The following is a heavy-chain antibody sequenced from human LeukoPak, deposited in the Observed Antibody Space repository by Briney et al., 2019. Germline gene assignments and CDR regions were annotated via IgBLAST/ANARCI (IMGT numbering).Heavy chain of an antibody. CDR3: ARGDYGGDYFDY. CDR1: GFTFSDHY. Sequence: RGFLRLSCEVSGFTFSDHYMSWIRQAPGKRLEWVSYISSGSTYTNYADTVEGRFTISRDNAKNSLYLQMNSLRAEDTAVYYCARGDYGGDYFDYWGQGTLVTVSS. J-gene: IGHJ4*02. CDR2: ISSGSTYT. V-gene: IGHV3-11*05. D-gene: IGHD4-23*01.